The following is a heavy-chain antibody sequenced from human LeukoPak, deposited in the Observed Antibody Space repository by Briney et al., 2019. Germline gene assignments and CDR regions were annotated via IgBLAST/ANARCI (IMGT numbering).Heavy chain of an antibody. CDR1: GFNFNSYG. V-gene: IGHV3-48*04. J-gene: IGHJ6*04. Sequence: GGSLRLSCAASGFNFNSYGMNWVRQAPGKGLEWVSYISSSGSTIYYADSVKGRFTISRDNAKNSLYLQMNSLRAEDTAVYYCAELGITMIGGVWGKGTTVTISS. D-gene: IGHD3-10*02. CDR3: AELGITMIGGV. CDR2: ISSSGSTI.